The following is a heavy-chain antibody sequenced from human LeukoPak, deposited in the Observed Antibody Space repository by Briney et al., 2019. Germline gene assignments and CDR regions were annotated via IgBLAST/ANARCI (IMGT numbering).Heavy chain of an antibody. J-gene: IGHJ4*02. CDR1: GGSISSGDYY. CDR2: IYYSGST. CDR3: ASEAARPPYYFDY. Sequence: SETLSLTCTVSGGSISSGDYYWSWIRQPPGKGLEWIGYIYYSGSTYYNPSPKSRVTISVDTSKNQFSLKLSPVTAADTAVYYCASEAARPPYYFDYWGQGTLVTVSS. V-gene: IGHV4-30-4*08. D-gene: IGHD6-6*01.